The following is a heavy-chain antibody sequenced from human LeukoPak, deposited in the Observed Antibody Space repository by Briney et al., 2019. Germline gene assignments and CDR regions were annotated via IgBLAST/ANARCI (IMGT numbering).Heavy chain of an antibody. D-gene: IGHD3-9*01. CDR3: AREMYYDILTGYYDY. V-gene: IGHV4-39*07. Sequence: PSETLSLTCIVSGFSITDRAYHWGYIRQPPGKGLEWIGSVHYTGNTNYNPSLKSRVTISVDTSKNQFSLKLSSVTAADTAVYYCAREMYYDILTGYYDYWGQGTLVTVSS. J-gene: IGHJ4*02. CDR1: GFSITDRAYH. CDR2: VHYTGNT.